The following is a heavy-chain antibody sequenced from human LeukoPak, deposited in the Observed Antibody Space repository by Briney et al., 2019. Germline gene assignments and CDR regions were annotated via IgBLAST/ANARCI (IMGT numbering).Heavy chain of an antibody. D-gene: IGHD6-6*01. CDR2: IYSAGST. Sequence: GGSLRLSCTVSGFTVSSNSMSWVRQAPGKGLEWVSFIYSAGSTHYSDSVKGRFTISIDNSKNTLYLQMNSLRVEDTAVYYCARGGAARPDFWGQGTLVTVSS. J-gene: IGHJ4*02. CDR1: GFTVSSNS. V-gene: IGHV3-53*01. CDR3: ARGGAARPDF.